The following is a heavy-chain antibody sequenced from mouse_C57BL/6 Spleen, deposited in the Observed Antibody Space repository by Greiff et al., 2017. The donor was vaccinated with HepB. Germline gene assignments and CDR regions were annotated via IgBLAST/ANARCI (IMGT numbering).Heavy chain of an antibody. D-gene: IGHD2-1*01. V-gene: IGHV10-3*01. CDR1: GFTFNTYA. CDR3: VREGGIYYGNSRYAMDY. CDR2: IRSKSSNYAT. J-gene: IGHJ4*01. Sequence: EVQRVESGGGLVQPKGSLKLSCAASGFTFNTYAMHWVRQAPGKGLEWVARIRSKSSNYATYYADSVKDRFTISRDDSQSMLYLQMNNLKTEDTAMYYCVREGGIYYGNSRYAMDYWGQGTSVTVSS.